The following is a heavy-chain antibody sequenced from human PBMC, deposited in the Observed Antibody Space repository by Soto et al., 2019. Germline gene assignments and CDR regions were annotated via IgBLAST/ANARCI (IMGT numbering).Heavy chain of an antibody. CDR3: ARGEMKLLPGTFGWFDP. J-gene: IGHJ5*02. CDR2: IYYSGST. V-gene: IGHV4-39*01. Sequence: ASETLSLTCTVSGGSISSSSYYWGWIRQPPGKGLEWIGSIYYSGSTYYNPSLKSRVTISVDTSKNQFSLKLSSVTAADTAVYYCARGEMKLLPGTFGWFDPWGQGTLVTVSS. CDR1: GGSISSSSYY. D-gene: IGHD2-15*01.